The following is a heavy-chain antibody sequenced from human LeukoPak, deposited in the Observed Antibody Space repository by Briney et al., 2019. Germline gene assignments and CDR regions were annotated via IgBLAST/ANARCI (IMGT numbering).Heavy chain of an antibody. CDR2: ISSRSSTI. V-gene: IGHV3-21*01. D-gene: IGHD5-18*01. CDR3: ARAVEPGGDSYWSCMDV. CDR1: GFTFSSYS. Sequence: PGGSLRLSCAASGFTFSSYSMNWVRQAPGKGLEWVSSISSRSSTIYYADSVKGRFTISRDNAKNSLYLQRNSLRAEDRAVYYCARAVEPGGDSYWSCMDVWGKGTTVTVSS. J-gene: IGHJ6*04.